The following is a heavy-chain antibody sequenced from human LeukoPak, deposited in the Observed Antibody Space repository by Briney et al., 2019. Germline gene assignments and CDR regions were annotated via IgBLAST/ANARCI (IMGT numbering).Heavy chain of an antibody. CDR1: GFTFSSYA. CDR3: ATETNGRHYDY. CDR2: IGPTGSDR. J-gene: IGHJ4*02. V-gene: IGHV3-21*06. D-gene: IGHD1-14*01. Sequence: PGGSLRLSCAASGFTFSSYAMSWVRQAPGKGLEWVASIGPTGSDRYHADSIKGRFTISRDNANNFLYLQMNSLRAEDMAVYYCATETNGRHYDYWGQGTLLTVSS.